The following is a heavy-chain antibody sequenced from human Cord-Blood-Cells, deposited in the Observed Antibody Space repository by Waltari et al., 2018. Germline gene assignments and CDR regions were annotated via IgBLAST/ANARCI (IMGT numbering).Heavy chain of an antibody. J-gene: IGHJ4*02. Sequence: EVQLLESGGGLVQPGGSLRLSCAASGFTFSSYAMSWVRQAPGKGLEWVSAISGRGGSTYYADSVKGRFTISRDNSKNTLYLQMNSLRAEDTAVYYCANDIVVVPAAFDYWGQGTLVTVSS. CDR2: ISGRGGST. CDR3: ANDIVVVPAAFDY. CDR1: GFTFSSYA. V-gene: IGHV3-23*01. D-gene: IGHD2-2*01.